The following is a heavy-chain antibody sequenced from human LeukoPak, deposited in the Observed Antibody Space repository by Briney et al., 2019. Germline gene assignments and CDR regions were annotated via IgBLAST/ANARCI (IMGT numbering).Heavy chain of an antibody. V-gene: IGHV4-34*01. CDR3: AREAITQPQYGYCSGGSCYLNYYYYYMDV. Sequence: SETLSLTCAVYGGSFSGYYWSWIRQPPGKGLEWIGEINHSGSTNYNPSLKSRVAISVDTSKNQFSLKLSSVTAADTAVYYCAREAITQPQYGYCSGGSCYLNYYYYYMDVWGKGTTVTVSS. CDR2: INHSGST. CDR1: GGSFSGYY. D-gene: IGHD2-15*01. J-gene: IGHJ6*03.